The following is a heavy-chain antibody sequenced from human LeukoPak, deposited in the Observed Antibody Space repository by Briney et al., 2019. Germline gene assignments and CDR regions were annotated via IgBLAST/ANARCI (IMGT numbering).Heavy chain of an antibody. V-gene: IGHV5-51*01. CDR2: IYPSDSDT. J-gene: IGHJ3*02. Sequence: GESLKISCKASGYIFSTYFIAWVRQMPGKGLEWVGSIYPSDSDTRHSPSFQGQVTITADESISTAYLQWSSLKASDTAMYYCARQRDWNDGNDAFDIWGQGTMVTVSS. CDR1: GYIFSTYF. D-gene: IGHD1-1*01. CDR3: ARQRDWNDGNDAFDI.